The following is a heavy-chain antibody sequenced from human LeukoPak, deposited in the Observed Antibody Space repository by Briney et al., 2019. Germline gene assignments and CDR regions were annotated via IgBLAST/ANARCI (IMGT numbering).Heavy chain of an antibody. CDR3: ARINYYYGMDV. CDR1: GFTFSSYW. J-gene: IGHJ6*02. CDR2: IKQDGSEK. Sequence: GGFLRLSCAAPGFTFSSYWMSWVRQAPGKGPEGVANIKQDGSEKYYVDSVKGRFTISRDNAKNSLYLQMNSLRAEDTAVYYCARINYYYGMDVWGQGTTVTVSS. V-gene: IGHV3-7*01.